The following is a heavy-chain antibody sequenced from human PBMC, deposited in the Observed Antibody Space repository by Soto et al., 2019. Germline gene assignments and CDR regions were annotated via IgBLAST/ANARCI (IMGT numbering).Heavy chain of an antibody. V-gene: IGHV1-18*01. CDR2: ISAYNGNT. J-gene: IGHJ4*02. CDR3: ARQEGHIEPMIGEFDF. Sequence: QVQLVQSGPEVKKPGASVMLSCKASGYTFTTYGVRWVRQAPGLGLEWMGWISAYNGNTNYAQKFHGRVTMTTDASANTAYLELRSLRSDDPAVYYCARQEGHIEPMIGEFDFWGQGTLVTVSS. CDR1: GYTFTTYG. D-gene: IGHD3-10*02.